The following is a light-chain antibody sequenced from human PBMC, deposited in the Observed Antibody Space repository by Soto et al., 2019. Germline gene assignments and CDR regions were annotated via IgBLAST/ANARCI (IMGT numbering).Light chain of an antibody. Sequence: DVVLTQSPLSSPVTHGQPASISCRSSQSLVYSDGNTYLSWLHQRPGQPPRLLIYKVSNRLSGVPDRLSGSGTGTDFTLKISRVEAEDVGVYYCMQLSHVPFTFGQGTKLEMK. CDR1: QSLVYSDGNTY. V-gene: IGKV2-24*01. CDR2: KVS. CDR3: MQLSHVPFT. J-gene: IGKJ2*01.